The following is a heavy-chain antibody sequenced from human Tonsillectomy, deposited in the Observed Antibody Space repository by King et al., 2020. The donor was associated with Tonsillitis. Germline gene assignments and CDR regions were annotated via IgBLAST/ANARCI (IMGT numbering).Heavy chain of an antibody. CDR2: INHSGST. D-gene: IGHD3-10*01. CDR1: GGSFSGYY. Sequence: VQLQRWGAGLLKPSETLSLTCAVYGGSFSGYYWSWIRQPPGKGLEWIGEINHSGSTNYNPSLKSRVTISVDTSKNQFSLKLSSVTAADTAVYYCARRALLWFGELVGYYYYYGMDVWGQGTTVTVSS. V-gene: IGHV4-34*01. CDR3: ARRALLWFGELVGYYYYYGMDV. J-gene: IGHJ6*02.